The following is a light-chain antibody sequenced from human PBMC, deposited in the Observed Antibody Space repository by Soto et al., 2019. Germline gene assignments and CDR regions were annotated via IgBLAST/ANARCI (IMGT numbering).Light chain of an antibody. J-gene: IGLJ3*02. CDR2: DND. CDR1: SSNIGNND. V-gene: IGLV1-51*01. Sequence: QSVLTQSPSVSAAPGQKVTISCSGSSSNIGNNDVSWYHHLPGTAPKLLIYDNDKRPSGIPDRFSGSKSGTSATLGIAGLQTGDEAEYYCGTWDSSLSVWVFGGGTKLTVL. CDR3: GTWDSSLSVWV.